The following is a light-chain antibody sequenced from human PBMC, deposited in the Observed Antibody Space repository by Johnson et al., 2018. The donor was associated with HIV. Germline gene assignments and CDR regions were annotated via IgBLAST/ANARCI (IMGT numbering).Light chain of an antibody. CDR3: GTWDSSLSAAFYV. CDR1: SSNIGNNY. J-gene: IGLJ1*01. CDR2: ENN. V-gene: IGLV1-51*02. Sequence: QSVLTQPPSVSAAPGQKVTISCSGISSNIGNNYVSWYQQLPGTAPTLLIYENNKRPSGIPDRFSGSKSGTSATLGITGLQTGDEADYYCGTWDSSLSAAFYVFGTGTKVTFL.